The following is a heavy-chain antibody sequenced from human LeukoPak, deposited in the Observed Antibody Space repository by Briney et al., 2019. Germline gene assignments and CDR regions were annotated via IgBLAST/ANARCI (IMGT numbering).Heavy chain of an antibody. D-gene: IGHD4-17*01. Sequence: PGGSLRLSCAASGFTFSSYGMHWVRQAPGKGLEWVAVIWYDGSSKYYADSVKGRFTISRDNSKNTLYLQMNSLRAEDTAVYYCARDSRTYGDYHFDYWGQGTLVTVSS. J-gene: IGHJ4*02. CDR1: GFTFSSYG. CDR3: ARDSRTYGDYHFDY. CDR2: IWYDGSSK. V-gene: IGHV3-33*01.